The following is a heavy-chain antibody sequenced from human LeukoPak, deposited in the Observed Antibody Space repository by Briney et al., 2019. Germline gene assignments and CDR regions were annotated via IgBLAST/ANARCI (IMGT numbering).Heavy chain of an antibody. CDR2: IRSKANSYAT. CDR3: TTSTTVTVSGYYYYGMDV. Sequence: GGSLRLSCAAFGFTFSGSAMHWVRQASGKGLEWVGRIRSKANSYATAYAASVKGRFTISRDDSKNTAYLQMNSLKTEDTAVYYCTTSTTVTVSGYYYYGMDVWGQGTTVTVSS. V-gene: IGHV3-73*01. CDR1: GFTFSGSA. J-gene: IGHJ6*02. D-gene: IGHD4-17*01.